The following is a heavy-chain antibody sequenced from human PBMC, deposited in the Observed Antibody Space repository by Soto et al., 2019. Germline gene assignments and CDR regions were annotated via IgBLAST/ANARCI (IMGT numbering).Heavy chain of an antibody. J-gene: IGHJ4*02. V-gene: IGHV1-3*01. CDR3: ARSPALHIDY. Sequence: ASVKVSCKASGYTFTSYGISWVRQAPGQRLEWMGWINAGNGNTKYSQKFQGRVTITRDTSASTAYMELSSLRSEDTAVYYCARSPALHIDYWGQGTLVTVSS. CDR1: GYTFTSYG. CDR2: INAGNGNT. D-gene: IGHD4-4*01.